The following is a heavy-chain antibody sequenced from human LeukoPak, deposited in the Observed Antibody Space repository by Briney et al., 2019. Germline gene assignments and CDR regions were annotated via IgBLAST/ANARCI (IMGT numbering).Heavy chain of an antibody. Sequence: SETLSLTCTVSGCSISSGYYWGWIRQPPGKGLEWIGSIYHSGSTNYNPSLKSRVTISVNTSKNQFSLKLSSVTAADTAVYYCARHSVGIGQNWFDPWDQGTLVTVSS. J-gene: IGHJ5*02. CDR1: GCSISSGYY. V-gene: IGHV4-38-2*02. CDR2: IYHSGST. D-gene: IGHD3-10*01. CDR3: ARHSVGIGQNWFDP.